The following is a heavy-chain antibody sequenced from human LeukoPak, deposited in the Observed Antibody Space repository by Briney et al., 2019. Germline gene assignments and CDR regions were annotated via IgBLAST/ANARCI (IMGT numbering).Heavy chain of an antibody. V-gene: IGHV1-24*01. D-gene: IGHD2-8*01. CDR1: GYTLTELS. Sequence: ASVKVSCKVSGYTLTELSMHWVRQAPGKGLEWMGGFDPEDGETIYAQKFQGRVTMTEDTSTDTAYMELSSLRPEDTAVYFCATSDPEFSPKPNFDHWGQGTLVTVSS. J-gene: IGHJ4*02. CDR3: ATSDPEFSPKPNFDH. CDR2: FDPEDGET.